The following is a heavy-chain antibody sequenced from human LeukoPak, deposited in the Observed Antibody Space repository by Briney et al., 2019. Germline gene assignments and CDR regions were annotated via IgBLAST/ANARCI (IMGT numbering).Heavy chain of an antibody. V-gene: IGHV1-8*01. Sequence: GASVKVPCKASGYTFTSYDTNWVRQATGQGLEWMGWMNPNSGNTGYAQKFQGRVTMTRNTSISTAYMELSSLRSEDTAVYYCARGLSSGWLWYYYYGMDVWGQGTTVTVSS. CDR1: GYTFTSYD. J-gene: IGHJ6*02. CDR3: ARGLSSGWLWYYYYGMDV. CDR2: MNPNSGNT. D-gene: IGHD6-19*01.